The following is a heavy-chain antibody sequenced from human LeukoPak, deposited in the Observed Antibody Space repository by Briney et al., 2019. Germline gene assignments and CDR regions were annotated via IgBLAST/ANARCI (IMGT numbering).Heavy chain of an antibody. V-gene: IGHV3-9*01. CDR1: GFTFDDYA. J-gene: IGHJ4*02. D-gene: IGHD2-2*01. CDR3: AKVMPLYQLQWGLYDY. CDR2: ISWNSGSI. Sequence: GRSLRLSCAASGFTFDDYAMHWVRQAPGKGLEWVSGISWNSGSIGYADSVKGRFTISRDNAKNSLYLQMNSLRAEDTAVYYCAKVMPLYQLQWGLYDYWGQGTLVTVSS.